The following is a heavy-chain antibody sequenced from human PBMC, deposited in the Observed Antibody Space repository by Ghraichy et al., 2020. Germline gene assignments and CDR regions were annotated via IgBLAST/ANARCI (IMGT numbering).Heavy chain of an antibody. V-gene: IGHV3-21*01. CDR2: ISRTGTFM. J-gene: IGHJ6*02. D-gene: IGHD2-2*01. Sequence: GESLNISCAASGFTFSSYSMNWVRQAPGKGLEWVSSISRTGTFMYYADSVKGRFTISRDNAKNSLYLQMNSLRAEDTAVYYCARAGGAYRYCTSTTCYYYGMDVWGQGTTVTVSS. CDR1: GFTFSSYS. CDR3: ARAGGAYRYCTSTTCYYYGMDV.